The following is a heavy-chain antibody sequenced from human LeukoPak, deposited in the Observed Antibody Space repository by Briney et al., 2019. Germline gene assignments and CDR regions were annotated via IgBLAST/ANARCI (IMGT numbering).Heavy chain of an antibody. D-gene: IGHD3-22*01. CDR2: IHWDDDK. Sequence: SGPTLLHPTQTLTLTCTFSGFSLSTSGVGVGWIRQPPGKALEWLPLIHWDDDKRYIPSLKSRLTITKDTCKNQVVLTMTDMDPVDTATYCCAHRRNYDSRMDYWGEGTLVSVSS. CDR1: GFSLSTSGVG. J-gene: IGHJ4*02. V-gene: IGHV2-5*02. CDR3: AHRRNYDSRMDY.